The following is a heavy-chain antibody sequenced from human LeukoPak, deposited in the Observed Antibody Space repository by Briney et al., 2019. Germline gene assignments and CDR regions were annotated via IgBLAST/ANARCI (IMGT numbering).Heavy chain of an antibody. Sequence: GASVKVSCKASGYTFTGYYMHWVRQAPGQGLEWMGWINPNSGGTNYAQKFQGRVTMTRDTSISTAYMELSRLRSDDMAVYYCARPPWRIAARRLPSYYFDYWGQGTLVTVSS. CDR3: ARPPWRIAARRLPSYYFDY. CDR2: INPNSGGT. CDR1: GYTFTGYY. D-gene: IGHD6-6*01. V-gene: IGHV1-2*02. J-gene: IGHJ4*02.